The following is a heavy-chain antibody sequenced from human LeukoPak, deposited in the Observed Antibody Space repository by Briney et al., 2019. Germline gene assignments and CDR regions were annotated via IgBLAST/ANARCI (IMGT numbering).Heavy chain of an antibody. V-gene: IGHV3-21*01. CDR1: GFTFSSYS. J-gene: IGHJ6*02. CDR2: ISSSSSYI. D-gene: IGHD3-10*01. CDR3: ARYGSGSLGYGMDV. Sequence: PGGSLRLSCAASGFTFSSYSMNWVRQPPGKGLEWVSSISSSSSYIYYADSVKGRFTISRDNAKNSLYLQMNSLRAEDTAVYYCARYGSGSLGYGMDVWGQGTTVTVSS.